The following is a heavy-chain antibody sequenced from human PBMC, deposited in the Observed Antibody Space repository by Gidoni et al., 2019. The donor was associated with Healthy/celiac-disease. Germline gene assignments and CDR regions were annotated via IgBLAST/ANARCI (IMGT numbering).Heavy chain of an antibody. CDR3: ARAGSSSWYYFDY. D-gene: IGHD6-13*01. Sequence: EVQLVESGGGLVQPGGSLRLSCAASGFPVSSNYMSWVRQAPGKGLEWVSVIYSGGSTYYADSVKGRFTISRDNSKNTLYLQMNSLRAEDTAVYYCARAGSSSWYYFDYWGQGTLVTVSS. CDR2: IYSGGST. J-gene: IGHJ4*02. CDR1: GFPVSSNY. V-gene: IGHV3-66*01.